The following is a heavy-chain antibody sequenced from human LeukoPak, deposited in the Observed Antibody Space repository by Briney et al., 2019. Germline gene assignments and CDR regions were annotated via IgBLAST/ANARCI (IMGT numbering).Heavy chain of an antibody. CDR3: ARFPGQKDWYFDL. Sequence: ASETLSLTCTVSGGSISSSSYYWGWIRQPPGKGLEWIGSIYYSGSTYYNPSLKSRVTISVDTSKNQFSLKLSSVTAADTAVYYCARFPGQKDWYFDLWGRGTLVTVSS. V-gene: IGHV4-39*07. CDR1: GGSISSSSYY. J-gene: IGHJ2*01. CDR2: IYYSGST.